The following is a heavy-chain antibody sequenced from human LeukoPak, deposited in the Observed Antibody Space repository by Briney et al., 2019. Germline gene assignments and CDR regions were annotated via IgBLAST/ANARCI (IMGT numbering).Heavy chain of an antibody. J-gene: IGHJ2*01. CDR1: GGSISSSSYY. CDR2: ICYSVIT. D-gene: IGHD3-10*01. V-gene: IGHV4-39*07. CDR3: ARDYGSGPVEPTCWYFDL. Sequence: SESLSLTCTVSGGSISSSSYYWVWIRQPPGKGREWYGNICYSVITYYHPPLKSPVTMSVDTSKHHFSLKLSSVTDADTAGYCCARDYGSGPVEPTCWYFDLWGRGTLVTVSS.